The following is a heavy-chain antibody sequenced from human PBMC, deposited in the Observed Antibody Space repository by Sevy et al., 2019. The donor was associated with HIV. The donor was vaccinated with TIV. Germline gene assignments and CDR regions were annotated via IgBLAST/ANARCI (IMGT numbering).Heavy chain of an antibody. CDR2: ISASGGTT. J-gene: IGHJ4*02. V-gene: IGHV3-23*01. CDR3: AKSPSSPGSSSTGATFDY. CDR1: GFTFSNYA. D-gene: IGHD6-13*01. Sequence: GGSLRLSCAASGFTFSNYAMSWVRQAPGKGLEWVSAISASGGTTFFADSVKGRFNISRDNSKNTMCLPMNSLRVEDTAVNYCAKSPSSPGSSSTGATFDYWGQGTLVTVSS.